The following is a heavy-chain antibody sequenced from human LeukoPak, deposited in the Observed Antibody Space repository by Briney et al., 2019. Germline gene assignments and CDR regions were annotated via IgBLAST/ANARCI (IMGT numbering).Heavy chain of an antibody. V-gene: IGHV4-39*07. J-gene: IGHJ4*02. CDR2: IYHSGST. CDR1: GASMSGNSYY. CDR3: ATVVGSGSSPFDY. D-gene: IGHD3-10*01. Sequence: SETLSLTCSVSGASMSGNSYYWAWIRQPPGKGLEWIGEIYHSGSTNYNPSLKSRVTISVDKSKNQFSLKLSSVTAADTAVYYCATVVGSGSSPFDYWGQGTLVTVSS.